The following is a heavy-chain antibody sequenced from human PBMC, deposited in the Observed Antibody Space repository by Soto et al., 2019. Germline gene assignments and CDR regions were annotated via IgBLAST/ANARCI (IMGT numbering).Heavy chain of an antibody. V-gene: IGHV4-59*01. D-gene: IGHD3-10*01. CDR2: IYYSGST. CDR3: ARFYGSGSMDV. CDR1: GCSISSYY. Sequence: SETLSITCTVSGCSISSYYWSWIRQPPGKGLEWIGYIYYSGSTNYNPSLKSRVTISVDTSKNQFSLKLSSVTAADTAVYYCARFYGSGSMDVWGQGTTVTVSS. J-gene: IGHJ6*02.